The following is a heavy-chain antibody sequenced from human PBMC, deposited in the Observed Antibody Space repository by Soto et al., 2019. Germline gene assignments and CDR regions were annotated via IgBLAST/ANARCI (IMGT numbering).Heavy chain of an antibody. D-gene: IGHD3-22*01. CDR1: GGSISSYY. Sequence: ETLSLTCTVSGGSISSYYWSWIRQPPGKGLEWIGYIYYSGSTNYNPSLKSRVTISVDSSRIQFSLKLSSVTAADTAVYYCARQPFESSDYFDYWGQGTLVTVSS. CDR2: IYYSGST. J-gene: IGHJ4*02. CDR3: ARQPFESSDYFDY. V-gene: IGHV4-59*08.